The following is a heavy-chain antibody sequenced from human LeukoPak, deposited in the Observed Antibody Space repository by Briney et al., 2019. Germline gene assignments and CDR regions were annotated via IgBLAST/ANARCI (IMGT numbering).Heavy chain of an antibody. CDR2: IYYSGST. J-gene: IGHJ4*02. CDR3: ARLAVIHAD. V-gene: IGHV4-39*07. Sequence: SETLSLTCTVPGGSISSSSYYWGWIRQPPGKGLEWIGSIYYSGSTYYNPSLKSRVTISVDTSKNQFSLKLSSVTAADTAVYYCARLAVIHADWGQGTLVTVSS. CDR1: GGSISSSSYY.